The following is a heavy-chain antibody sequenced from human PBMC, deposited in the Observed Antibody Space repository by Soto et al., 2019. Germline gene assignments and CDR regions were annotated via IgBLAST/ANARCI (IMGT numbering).Heavy chain of an antibody. D-gene: IGHD1-26*01. V-gene: IGHV1-3*01. Sequence: ASVKVSCKASGYTFTSYAMHWVRQAPGQRLEWMGWINAGNGYTQYSQKFQGRVTITRDTSASTAYVDLSSLRSEDTSVYYCARDRSGNYYAFDYWGQGTLVTVSS. CDR1: GYTFTSYA. J-gene: IGHJ4*02. CDR3: ARDRSGNYYAFDY. CDR2: INAGNGYT.